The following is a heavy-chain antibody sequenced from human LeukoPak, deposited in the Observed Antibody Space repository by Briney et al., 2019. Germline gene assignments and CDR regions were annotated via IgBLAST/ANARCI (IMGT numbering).Heavy chain of an antibody. D-gene: IGHD3-10*01. Sequence: KPSQTLSLTCAVSGGSISSGGYSWSWIRQPPGKGLEWIGYIYYSGSTYYNPSLKSRVTISVDTSKNQFSLKLSSVTAADTAVYFCARGGYYGSGNDFRFDPWGQGTLVTVSS. CDR2: IYYSGST. CDR3: ARGGYYGSGNDFRFDP. V-gene: IGHV4-30-4*07. J-gene: IGHJ5*02. CDR1: GGSISSGGYS.